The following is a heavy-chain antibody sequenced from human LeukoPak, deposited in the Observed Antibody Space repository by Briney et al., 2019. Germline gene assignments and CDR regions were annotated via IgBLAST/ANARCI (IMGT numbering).Heavy chain of an antibody. D-gene: IGHD3-10*01. Sequence: GGSLRLSCAASGFTFSSYAMHWVRQAPGKGLEWVAVISYDGSNKYYADSVKGRFTISRDNSKNTLYPQMNSLRAEDTAVYYCASPMVRGVMEKWFDPWGQGTLVTVSS. CDR1: GFTFSSYA. J-gene: IGHJ5*02. CDR3: ASPMVRGVMEKWFDP. V-gene: IGHV3-30*04. CDR2: ISYDGSNK.